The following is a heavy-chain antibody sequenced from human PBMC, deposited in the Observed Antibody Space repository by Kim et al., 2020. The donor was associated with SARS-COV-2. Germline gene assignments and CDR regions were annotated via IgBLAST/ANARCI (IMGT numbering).Heavy chain of an antibody. CDR1: GFTFSSYW. D-gene: IGHD2-2*02. Sequence: GGSLRLSCAASGFTFSSYWMSWVRQAPGKGLEWVANIKQDGSEKYYVDSVKGRFTISRDNAKNSLYLQMNSLRAEDTAVYYCARGAYCSSTSCYNGEYYFDYWGQGTLVTVSS. CDR2: IKQDGSEK. CDR3: ARGAYCSSTSCYNGEYYFDY. V-gene: IGHV3-7*01. J-gene: IGHJ4*02.